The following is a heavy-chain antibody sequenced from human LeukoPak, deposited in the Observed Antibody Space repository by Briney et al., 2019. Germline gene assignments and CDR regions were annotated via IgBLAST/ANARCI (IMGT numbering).Heavy chain of an antibody. Sequence: PTETLSLTCSVSGVSISGYSWTWLRQPPGKRLEWIGYISYTGITYYNPSLKSRVTISVDASKNQFSLKLSSVTAADTAVYCCARGRITIFGVVDFDYWGQGTLVTVSS. CDR1: GVSISGYS. CDR3: ARGRITIFGVVDFDY. V-gene: IGHV4-59*01. CDR2: ISYTGIT. D-gene: IGHD3-3*01. J-gene: IGHJ4*02.